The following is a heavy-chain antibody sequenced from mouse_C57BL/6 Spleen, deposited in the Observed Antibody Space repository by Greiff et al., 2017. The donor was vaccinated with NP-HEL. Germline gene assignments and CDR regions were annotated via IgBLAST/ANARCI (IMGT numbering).Heavy chain of an antibody. D-gene: IGHD1-1*01. V-gene: IGHV1-69*01. J-gene: IGHJ1*03. Sequence: QVQLQQSGAELVMPGASVKLSCKASGYTFTSYWMHWVKQRPGQGLEWIGEIDPSDSYTNYNQKFKGKSTLTVDKSSSTAYMQLSSLTSEDSAVYYCARGGIYYGSSYKDWYFDVWGTGTTVTVSS. CDR2: IDPSDSYT. CDR1: GYTFTSYW. CDR3: ARGGIYYGSSYKDWYFDV.